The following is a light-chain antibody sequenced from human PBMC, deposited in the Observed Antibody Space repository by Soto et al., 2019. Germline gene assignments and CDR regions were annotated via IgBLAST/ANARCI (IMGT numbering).Light chain of an antibody. Sequence: QSALTQPASVSGSPGQSITISCTGTSRDVGGDNYVSWYQQHPRKAPKLMIYEVSNRPSGLSNRFSGSKSGNTASLTISGLQAEDEADYYCSLYTSSSTLVFGTGTKVTVL. CDR3: SLYTSSSTLV. V-gene: IGLV2-14*01. CDR2: EVS. CDR1: SRDVGGDNY. J-gene: IGLJ1*01.